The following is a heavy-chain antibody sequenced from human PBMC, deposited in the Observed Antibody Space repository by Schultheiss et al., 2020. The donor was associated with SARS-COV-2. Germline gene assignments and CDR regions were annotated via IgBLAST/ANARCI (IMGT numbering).Heavy chain of an antibody. V-gene: IGHV3-21*01. J-gene: IGHJ5*02. Sequence: GGSLRLSCAASGFTFSSYSMNWVRQAPGKGLEWVSSISSSSSYIYYADSVKGRFTISRDNSKNTLYLQMNSLRAEDTAVYYCARVTTGKYNWFDPWGQGTLVTVSS. D-gene: IGHD1-1*01. CDR2: ISSSSSYI. CDR3: ARVTTGKYNWFDP. CDR1: GFTFSSYS.